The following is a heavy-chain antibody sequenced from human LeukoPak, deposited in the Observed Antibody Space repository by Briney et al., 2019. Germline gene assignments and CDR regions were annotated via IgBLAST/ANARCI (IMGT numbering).Heavy chain of an antibody. Sequence: PGGSLRLSCAASGFTFSTSGMNWVRQAPGKGLEWVAYISSRSESKYYATSVKGRFTISRDNAHNSLYLQMNSLRDDDTAVYYCARVRYDSSGYYYTEGFGYYGMDVWGQGTTVTVSS. J-gene: IGHJ6*02. CDR3: ARVRYDSSGYYYTEGFGYYGMDV. V-gene: IGHV3-48*02. CDR1: GFTFSTSG. D-gene: IGHD3-22*01. CDR2: ISSRSESK.